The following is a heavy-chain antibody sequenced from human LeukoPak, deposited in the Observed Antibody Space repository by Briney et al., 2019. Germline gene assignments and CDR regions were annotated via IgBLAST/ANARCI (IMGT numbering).Heavy chain of an antibody. CDR3: ARKLERRFDY. CDR1: GFTFSSYA. Sequence: GGSLRLSCAASGFTFSSYAMHWVRQAPGKGLEWVAVISYDGRNKYYADSVKGRFTISRDNSKNTLYVQMNSLRAEDTAVYYCARKLERRFDYWGQGTLVTVSS. V-gene: IGHV3-30*04. CDR2: ISYDGRNK. J-gene: IGHJ4*02. D-gene: IGHD1-1*01.